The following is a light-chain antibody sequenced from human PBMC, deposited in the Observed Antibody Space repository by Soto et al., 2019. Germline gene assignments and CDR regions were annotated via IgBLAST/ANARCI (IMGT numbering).Light chain of an antibody. Sequence: DIQMTQYPSTLSASVGDRVAITCRASQSISSWLAWYQQKPGKAPKLLIYDASSLGSGVPSRFSGSGSGTEFTLTISSLQPDDYATYYCQQYNSDSRTFGQGTKVDI. CDR3: QQYNSDSRT. V-gene: IGKV1-5*01. CDR2: DAS. CDR1: QSISSW. J-gene: IGKJ1*01.